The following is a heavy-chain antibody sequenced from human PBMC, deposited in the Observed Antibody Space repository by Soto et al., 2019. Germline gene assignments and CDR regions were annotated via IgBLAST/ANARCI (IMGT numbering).Heavy chain of an antibody. CDR1: GFTFSSYW. CDR3: ARFYYDSSGYLPSPYYYYYGMDV. J-gene: IGHJ6*02. Sequence: PASGFTFSSYWMSWVRQAPGKGLEWVANIKQDRSEKYYVDSVKGRFTISRDNAKNSLYLQMNSLRAEDTAVYYCARFYYDSSGYLPSPYYYYYGMDVWGQGTTVTVSS. CDR2: IKQDRSEK. V-gene: IGHV3-7*04. D-gene: IGHD3-22*01.